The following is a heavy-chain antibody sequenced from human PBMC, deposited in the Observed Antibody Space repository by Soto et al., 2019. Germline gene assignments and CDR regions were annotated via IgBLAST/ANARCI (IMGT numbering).Heavy chain of an antibody. CDR3: ARTGGGMAARPLEY. J-gene: IGHJ4*02. D-gene: IGHD6-6*01. CDR2: ISAYNGNK. V-gene: IGHV1-18*04. CDR1: VYMFTTYG. Sequence: XSVKVSCKASVYMFTTYGIRWVRQAPGQGLEWMAWISAYNGNKKYAQKFQDRVTMTIHTSSTTVSMELRNLTSDDTAIYYCARTGGGMAARPLEYWGQGPLVTVSS.